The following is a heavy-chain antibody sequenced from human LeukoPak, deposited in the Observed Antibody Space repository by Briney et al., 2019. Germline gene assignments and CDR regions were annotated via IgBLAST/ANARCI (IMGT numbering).Heavy chain of an antibody. D-gene: IGHD6-19*01. J-gene: IGHJ4*02. CDR2: IYNSEKT. CDR3: ARWDSGRAGFDY. V-gene: IGHV4-59*01. Sequence: SETLSLTCAVSGGSFSGYYWSWIRQPPGKGLEWIGDIYNSEKTNHNPSLKSRVTISVDTSKNQFSLKLTSVTAADTAVYYCARWDSGRAGFDYWGQGTRVTVSS. CDR1: GGSFSGYY.